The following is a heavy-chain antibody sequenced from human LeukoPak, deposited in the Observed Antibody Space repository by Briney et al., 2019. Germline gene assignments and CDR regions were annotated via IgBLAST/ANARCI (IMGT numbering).Heavy chain of an antibody. CDR3: ARGTRFETQYYFDY. D-gene: IGHD3-10*01. J-gene: IGHJ4*02. CDR1: GGSFSGYY. Sequence: SETLSLTCAVYGGSFSGYYWSWIRQPPGKGLEWIGEINHSGSTNYNPSLKSRVTISVDTSRNQFSLKLSSVTAADTAVYYCARGTRFETQYYFDYWGQGTLVTVSS. V-gene: IGHV4-34*01. CDR2: INHSGST.